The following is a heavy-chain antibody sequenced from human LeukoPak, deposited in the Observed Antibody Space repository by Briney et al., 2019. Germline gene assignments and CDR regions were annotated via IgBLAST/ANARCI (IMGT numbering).Heavy chain of an antibody. D-gene: IGHD3-22*01. CDR1: GYTFTSYA. J-gene: IGHJ5*02. V-gene: IGHV1-3*01. CDR3: ARSLRPNYYDSSGSAPPPDP. CDR2: INAGNGNT. Sequence: ASVKVSCKASGYTFTSYAMQWVRQAPGQRLEWMGWINAGNGNTKYSQKFQGRVTITRDTSASTAYMELSSLRSEDTAVYYCARSLRPNYYDSSGSAPPPDPWGQGTLVTVSS.